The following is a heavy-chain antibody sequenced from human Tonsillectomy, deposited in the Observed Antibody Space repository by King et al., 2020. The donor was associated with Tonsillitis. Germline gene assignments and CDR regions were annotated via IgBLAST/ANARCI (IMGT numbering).Heavy chain of an antibody. CDR3: AKGSRPGYCSGGSCYAFDI. CDR1: GFTFSSYG. J-gene: IGHJ3*02. Sequence: VQLVESGGGVVQPGRSLRLSCAASGFTFSSYGMHWVRQAPGKGLEWVAVISYDGGNEYYVDSAKGRFTISRDNSKNTLYLQMNSLSAEDTAVYYCAKGSRPGYCSGGSCYAFDIWGQGTMVTVSS. D-gene: IGHD2-15*01. CDR2: ISYDGGNE. V-gene: IGHV3-30*18.